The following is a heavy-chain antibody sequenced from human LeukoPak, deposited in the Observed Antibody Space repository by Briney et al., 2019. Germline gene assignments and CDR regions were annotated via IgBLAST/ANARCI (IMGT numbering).Heavy chain of an antibody. D-gene: IGHD1-26*01. CDR3: ARDGNPWNLDV. J-gene: IGHJ2*01. CDR1: GGSISPYY. Sequence: PSRTLSLTCTVSGGSISPYYWTWIRQSPGKALEWIGYIYYSGRTSYTPSLKSRVTMSVDTSKNQFSLQLSSVTAADTAVYYCARDGNPWNLDVWGRGTLVTVS. CDR2: IYYSGRT. V-gene: IGHV4-59*01.